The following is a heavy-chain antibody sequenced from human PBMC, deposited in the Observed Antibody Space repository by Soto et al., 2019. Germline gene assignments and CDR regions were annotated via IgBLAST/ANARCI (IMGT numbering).Heavy chain of an antibody. J-gene: IGHJ4*02. CDR2: IDYDGGTT. CDR1: GFTFSSYW. Sequence: PGGSLRLSCAVSGFTFSSYWMHWVRQAPGKGLVWVSRIDYDGGTTNYADSVKGRFTISRDNAKNTLYLQMNSLRADDTAVYYCARAGVTHGFDYWGQGILVTVS. CDR3: ARAGVTHGFDY. V-gene: IGHV3-74*01. D-gene: IGHD2-8*01.